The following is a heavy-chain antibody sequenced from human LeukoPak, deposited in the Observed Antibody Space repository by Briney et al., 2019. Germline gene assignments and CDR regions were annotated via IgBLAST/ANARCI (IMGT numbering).Heavy chain of an antibody. D-gene: IGHD5-12*01. Sequence: GKSLRLSCTASGFTLSSYGMNWVRQAPGKGLEWLSYIASGGSTIYYADSVKGRFTISRDNAKNSHYLQMNSLRDEDTAVYYCARAGYGGYKLDFWGQGALVTVST. CDR3: ARAGYGGYKLDF. V-gene: IGHV3-48*02. J-gene: IGHJ4*02. CDR1: GFTLSSYG. CDR2: IASGGSTI.